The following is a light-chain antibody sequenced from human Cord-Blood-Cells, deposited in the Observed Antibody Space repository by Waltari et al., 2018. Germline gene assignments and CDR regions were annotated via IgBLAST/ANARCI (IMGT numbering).Light chain of an antibody. CDR1: QSISSW. CDR2: KAS. CDR3: QQYNSYWT. J-gene: IGKJ1*01. Sequence: DNQMTQSPSTLSASVGGKVTITCRASQSISSWLAWYQQKPGKAPKLLIYKASSLESGVPSRFSGSGSGTEFTLTISSLQPDDFATYYCQQYNSYWTFGQGTKVEIK. V-gene: IGKV1-5*03.